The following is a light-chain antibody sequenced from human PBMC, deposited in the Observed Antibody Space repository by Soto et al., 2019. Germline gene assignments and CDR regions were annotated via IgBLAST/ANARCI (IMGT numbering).Light chain of an antibody. CDR2: RAS. CDR1: QSVSSSY. CDR3: QQYGSLSWT. Sequence: EIVLTQSPGTLYLSPGERATLSCRASQSVSSSYLAWYQQKSGQAPRLLISRASGRATGIPDRFSGSGSGTDFTLTISRLEPEDFAVYYCQQYGSLSWTFGQGTKVDIK. J-gene: IGKJ1*01. V-gene: IGKV3-20*01.